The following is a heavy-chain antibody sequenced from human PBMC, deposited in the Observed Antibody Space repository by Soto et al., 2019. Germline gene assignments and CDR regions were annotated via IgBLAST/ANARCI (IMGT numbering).Heavy chain of an antibody. D-gene: IGHD3-10*01. CDR3: AHDLSVSGSSHYFDY. CDR1: GFTFNNYA. V-gene: IGHV3-23*04. Sequence: EVQLVESGGGLAQPGGSLRLSCAASGFTFNNYALSWVRQAPGKGLEWVSAISGSSVSTYYADSVKGRFTISRDNSKNTQYLRMGILRAEDTEVYNCAHDLSVSGSSHYFDYWRPGTLVAVSS. CDR2: ISGSSVST. J-gene: IGHJ4*02.